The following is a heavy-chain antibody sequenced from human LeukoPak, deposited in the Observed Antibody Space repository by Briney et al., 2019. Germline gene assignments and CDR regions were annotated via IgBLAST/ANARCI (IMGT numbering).Heavy chain of an antibody. CDR1: GFTFDDYA. CDR2: ISWNSGSI. J-gene: IGHJ6*02. CDR3: AKEDYGDCPGNYGMDV. Sequence: PGGSLRLSCAASGFTFDDYAMHWVRQAPGKGLEWVSGISWNSGSIGYADSVKGRFTISRDNAKNSLYLQMNSLRAEDTALYYCAKEDYGDCPGNYGMDVWGQGTTVTVSS. D-gene: IGHD4-17*01. V-gene: IGHV3-9*01.